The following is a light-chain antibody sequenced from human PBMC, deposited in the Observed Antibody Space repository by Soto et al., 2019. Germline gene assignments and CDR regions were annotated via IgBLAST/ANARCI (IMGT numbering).Light chain of an antibody. V-gene: IGLV2-14*01. CDR2: DVS. CDR3: SSYTSSSTLDV. J-gene: IGLJ3*02. CDR1: SSDVGDYNY. Sequence: QSALTQPASVSGSPGQSITISCTGTSSDVGDYNYVSWYQQHPGKAPKLMIYDVSNRPSGVSNRFSGSKSGNTASLTISGLKAEDEADYYCSSYTSSSTLDVFGGGTKLTVL.